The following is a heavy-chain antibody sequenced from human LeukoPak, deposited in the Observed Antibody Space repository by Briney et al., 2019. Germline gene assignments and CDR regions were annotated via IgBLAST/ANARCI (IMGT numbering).Heavy chain of an antibody. CDR2: ILYDGSNK. CDR1: GFTFSTFA. Sequence: GSLRLSCAASGFTFSTFAMHWARQAPGKGLEWVALILYDGSNKYYADSVKGRFTVSRDNSMNTLYLQMNSLRAEDTAVYYCVRGAYSSSWLNFDYWGQGTLVTVSS. CDR3: VRGAYSSSWLNFDY. D-gene: IGHD6-13*01. V-gene: IGHV3-30*04. J-gene: IGHJ4*02.